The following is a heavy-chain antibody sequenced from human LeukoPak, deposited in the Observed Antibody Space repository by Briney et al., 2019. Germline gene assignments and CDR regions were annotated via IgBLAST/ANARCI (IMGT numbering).Heavy chain of an antibody. V-gene: IGHV4-34*01. Sequence: SETLSLTCAVYGGSFSGYYWSWIRQPPGKGLEWIGEINHSGSTNYNPSLKSRVTISVDTSKNQLSLKLSSVTAADTAVYYCARAHMYYDYIWGSYRRYYFDYWGQGTLVTVSS. CDR2: INHSGST. CDR3: ARAHMYYDYIWGSYRRYYFDY. J-gene: IGHJ4*02. CDR1: GGSFSGYY. D-gene: IGHD3-16*02.